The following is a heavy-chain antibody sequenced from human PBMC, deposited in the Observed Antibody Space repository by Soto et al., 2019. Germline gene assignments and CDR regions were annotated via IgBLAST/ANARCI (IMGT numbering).Heavy chain of an antibody. CDR1: CGTLSSYY. J-gene: IGHJ6*02. CDR2: IYYSGST. CDR3: ASALDYYDSSGYYYAYYGMDG. V-gene: IGHV4-59*01. D-gene: IGHD3-22*01. Sequence: LSLRCTASCGTLSSYYWIWIRQPPVTGLKWIGYIYYSGSTNYNPSLKSRVTISVDTSKNQFSLKVSSVTAADTAVYYCASALDYYDSSGYYYAYYGMDGWGQGTTVTVSS.